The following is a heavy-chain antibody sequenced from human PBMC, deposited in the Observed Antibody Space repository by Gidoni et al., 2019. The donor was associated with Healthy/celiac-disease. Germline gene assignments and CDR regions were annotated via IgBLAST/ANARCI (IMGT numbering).Heavy chain of an antibody. V-gene: IGHV3-23*01. CDR3: AKEPYGSGSYEDV. D-gene: IGHD3-10*01. CDR2: ISGSGGST. J-gene: IGHJ6*02. Sequence: ELQLLQSGVGSVQPGGSLRLSCAASGFTFSSYAMSWVRPSPGKGLGWVSAISGSGGSTYYADSGKGRFTISRDNPKTTLYLQMNSLRAEDTAVYYCAKEPYGSGSYEDVWGQGTTVTVSS. CDR1: GFTFSSYA.